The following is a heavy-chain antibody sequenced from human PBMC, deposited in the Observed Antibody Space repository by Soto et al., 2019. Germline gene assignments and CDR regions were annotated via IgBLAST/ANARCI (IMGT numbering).Heavy chain of an antibody. D-gene: IGHD6-13*01. V-gene: IGHV4-30-2*01. CDR3: ARVPAAGRAYFDY. J-gene: IGHJ4*02. Sequence: QLQLQESGSGLVKPSQTLSLTCAVSGGSFSSGGYSWSWIRQPPGKGLEWIGYIYPNGRTHYNPSLMTRVTLSVDRSKNQFSLELLSVTDADTAVYYCARVPAAGRAYFDYWGQGTLVTVSS. CDR2: IYPNGRT. CDR1: GGSFSSGGYS.